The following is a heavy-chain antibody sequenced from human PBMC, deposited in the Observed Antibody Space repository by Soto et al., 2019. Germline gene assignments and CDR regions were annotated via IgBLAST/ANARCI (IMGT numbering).Heavy chain of an antibody. J-gene: IGHJ4*02. CDR1: GFTFSNYA. CDR3: ARDGGNICSGGSCYFQAPDY. D-gene: IGHD2-15*01. CDR2: ISGSGRST. Sequence: EVQLLESGGGSGQPGGSLRLSCSASGFTFSNYAMSWVRQAPGKGLEWVASISGSGRSTNYADSVMGRFTISRDNSKNTLAVQMSSLRAEDTAVYYCARDGGNICSGGSCYFQAPDYWGQGTLVTVSP. V-gene: IGHV3-23*01.